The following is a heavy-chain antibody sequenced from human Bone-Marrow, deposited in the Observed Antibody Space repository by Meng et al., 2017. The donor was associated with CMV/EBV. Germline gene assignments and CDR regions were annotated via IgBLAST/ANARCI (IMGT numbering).Heavy chain of an antibody. V-gene: IGHV1-8*01. Sequence: ASVKVSCKASGYTFSYYDIIWVRQASGQGLEWVGWMNPNRGNTAYAQKFQGRVTMTRDTSTSIAYMELSSLRSGDTAVYYCARDRGLHVTVRYFDYWGQGTLVTVSS. CDR1: GYTFSYYD. J-gene: IGHJ4*02. CDR3: ARDRGLHVTVRYFDY. D-gene: IGHD5-24*01. CDR2: MNPNRGNT.